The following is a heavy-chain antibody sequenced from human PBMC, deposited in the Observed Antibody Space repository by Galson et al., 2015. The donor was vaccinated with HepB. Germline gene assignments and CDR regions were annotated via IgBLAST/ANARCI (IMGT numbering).Heavy chain of an antibody. D-gene: IGHD6-19*01. CDR1: GFTFSSYG. Sequence: SLRLSCAASGFTFSSYGMHWVRQAPGKGLEWVAFIRYDGSNKYYADSVKGRFTISRDNSKNTLYLQMNSLRAEDTAVYYCAKYYSSGYYFDYWGQGTLVTVSS. V-gene: IGHV3-30*02. J-gene: IGHJ4*02. CDR3: AKYYSSGYYFDY. CDR2: IRYDGSNK.